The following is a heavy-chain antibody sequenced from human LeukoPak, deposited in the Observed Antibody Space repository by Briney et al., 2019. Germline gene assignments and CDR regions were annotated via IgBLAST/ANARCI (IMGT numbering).Heavy chain of an antibody. Sequence: SVKVSCKASGGTFSSYTISWVRQAPGQGLEWMGRIIPILGIANYAQKFQGRVTITADKSTGTAYMELSSLRSEDTAVYYCATGYSYGLPFDYWGQGTLVTVSS. J-gene: IGHJ4*02. V-gene: IGHV1-69*02. D-gene: IGHD5-18*01. CDR3: ATGYSYGLPFDY. CDR1: GGTFSSYT. CDR2: IIPILGIA.